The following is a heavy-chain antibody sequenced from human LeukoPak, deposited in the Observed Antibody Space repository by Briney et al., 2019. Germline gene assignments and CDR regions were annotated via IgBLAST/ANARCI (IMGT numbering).Heavy chain of an antibody. CDR2: INHSGST. CDR1: GGSFSGYY. V-gene: IGHV4-34*01. D-gene: IGHD1-1*01. CDR3: ASGTEYHWNDRGWFDP. J-gene: IGHJ5*02. Sequence: SETLSLTCAVYGGSFSGYYWSWIRQPPGKGLEWIGEINHSGSTNYNPSLKSRVTISVDTSKNQFSLKLSSVTAADTAVYYCASGTEYHWNDRGWFDPWGQGTLVTVSS.